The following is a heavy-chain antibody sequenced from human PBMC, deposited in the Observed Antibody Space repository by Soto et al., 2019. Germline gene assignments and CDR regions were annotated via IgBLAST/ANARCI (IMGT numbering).Heavy chain of an antibody. V-gene: IGHV3-30-3*01. D-gene: IGHD6-19*01. CDR1: GFTFSSYA. J-gene: IGHJ6*02. Sequence: GGSLRLSCAASGFTFSSYAMHWVRQAPGKGLEWVAVISYDGSNNYYADSVKGRFTISRDNSKTTLYLQMNSLRAEDTAVYYCARDRQSSGWYYYYGMDVWGQGTTGTVSS. CDR3: ARDRQSSGWYYYYGMDV. CDR2: ISYDGSNN.